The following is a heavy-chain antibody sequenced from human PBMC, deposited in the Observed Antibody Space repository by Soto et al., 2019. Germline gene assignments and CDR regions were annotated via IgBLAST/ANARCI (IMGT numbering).Heavy chain of an antibody. V-gene: IGHV1-24*01. J-gene: IGHJ4*02. CDR3: ATTPCSSTSCYGMDY. CDR2: FDPEDGET. Sequence: ASVKVSCKASGYTFTSYGISWVRQAPGQGLEWMGGFDPEDGETIYAQKFQGRVTMTEDTSTDTAYMELSSLRSEDTAVYYCATTPCSSTSCYGMDYWGQGTLVTVS. D-gene: IGHD2-2*01. CDR1: GYTFTSYG.